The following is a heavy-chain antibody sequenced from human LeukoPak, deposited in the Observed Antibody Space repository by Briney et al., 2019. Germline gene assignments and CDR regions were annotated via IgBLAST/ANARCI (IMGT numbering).Heavy chain of an antibody. Sequence: GASVKVSCKASGYTFTSNFMHWVRQAPGQGLEWMGIINPSGGSTTYAQKFQGRVTMSRDTSTTTVYMELSSLRSEDTAVYYCVHGSGTTGTLHYYYYMDVWGKGTTVTISS. V-gene: IGHV1-46*01. CDR1: GYTFTSNF. CDR2: INPSGGST. J-gene: IGHJ6*03. D-gene: IGHD1-1*01. CDR3: VHGSGTTGTLHYYYYMDV.